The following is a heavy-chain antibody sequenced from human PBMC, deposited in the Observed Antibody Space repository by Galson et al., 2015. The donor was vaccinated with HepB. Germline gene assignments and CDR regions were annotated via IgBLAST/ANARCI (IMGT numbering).Heavy chain of an antibody. CDR2: IKQDGTER. CDR3: ARDHDDSSGYYRSQGYGMDV. D-gene: IGHD3-22*01. Sequence: SLRLSCAASRFTFSSYWMSWVRQAPGKGLEWVANIKQDGTERYYVDSVKGRFTISRDNARNSLYLQMNSLRAEDTAVYYCARDHDDSSGYYRSQGYGMDVWGHGTTVTISS. CDR1: RFTFSSYW. V-gene: IGHV3-7*01. J-gene: IGHJ6*02.